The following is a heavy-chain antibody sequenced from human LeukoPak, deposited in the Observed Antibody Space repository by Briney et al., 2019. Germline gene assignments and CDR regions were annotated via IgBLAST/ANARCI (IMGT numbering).Heavy chain of an antibody. D-gene: IGHD3-9*01. Sequence: TTSETLSLTCAVYGGSFSGYYWSWIRQPPGKGLEWIGEINHSGSTNYNPSLKSRVTISVDTSKNQFSLKLSSVTAADTAVYYCARGRRVLVAPSYGMDVWGQGTTVTVSS. J-gene: IGHJ6*02. V-gene: IGHV4-34*01. CDR2: INHSGST. CDR3: ARGRRVLVAPSYGMDV. CDR1: GGSFSGYY.